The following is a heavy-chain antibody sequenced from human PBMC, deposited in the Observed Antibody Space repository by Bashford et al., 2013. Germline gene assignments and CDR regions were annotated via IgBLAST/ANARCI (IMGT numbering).Heavy chain of an antibody. V-gene: IGHV3-23*01. CDR1: GLTFSSYV. J-gene: IGHJ3*02. CDR3: AASGAGDAFDI. CDR2: ISGSGGNT. Sequence: GSLRLSCAASGLTFSSYVMSWVRQAPGKGLEWVSTISGSGGNTYYADSVKGRFTISRDNSKNTLDLQMNSLRAEDTAVYYCAASGAGDAFDIWGQGTMVTVSS. D-gene: IGHD2-15*01.